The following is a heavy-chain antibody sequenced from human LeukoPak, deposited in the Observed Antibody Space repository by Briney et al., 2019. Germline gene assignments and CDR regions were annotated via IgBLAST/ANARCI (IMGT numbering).Heavy chain of an antibody. V-gene: IGHV4-59*04. J-gene: IGHJ3*02. Sequence: PSETLSLTCTVSGGSISSYYWSWIRQPPGKGLEWIGSIYYSGSTYYNPSLKSRVTISVDTSKNQFSLKLSSVTATDTAVYYCVWNAYDAFDIWGQGTMVTVSS. CDR3: VWNAYDAFDI. D-gene: IGHD1-1*01. CDR1: GGSISSYY. CDR2: IYYSGST.